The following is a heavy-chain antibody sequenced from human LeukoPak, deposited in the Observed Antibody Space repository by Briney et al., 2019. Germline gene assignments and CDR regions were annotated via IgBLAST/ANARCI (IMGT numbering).Heavy chain of an antibody. J-gene: IGHJ3*02. D-gene: IGHD2-2*01. Sequence: SVKVSCKASGGTFSSYAISWVRQAPGQGLEWMGGIIPIFGTANYAQKFQGRVTITADESTSTAYMELSSLRSEDTAVYYCATIPRRYCSSTGCRAFDIWGQGTMVTVSS. CDR1: GGTFSSYA. CDR2: IIPIFGTA. V-gene: IGHV1-69*13. CDR3: ATIPRRYCSSTGCRAFDI.